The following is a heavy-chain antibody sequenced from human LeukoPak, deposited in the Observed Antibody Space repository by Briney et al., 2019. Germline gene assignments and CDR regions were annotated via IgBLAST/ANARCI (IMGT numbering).Heavy chain of an antibody. D-gene: IGHD1-26*01. CDR3: ASRDGSYGY. CDR2: IRQDGSEK. J-gene: IGHJ4*02. CDR1: GFTFSSYW. Sequence: GESLRLSCAASGFTFSSYWMTWVRQAPGKGLEWVANIRQDGSEKYYVDSVKGRFTISRDHAKNSLYLQMSSLRAEDTAVYYCASRDGSYGYWGQGTLVTVSS. V-gene: IGHV3-7*01.